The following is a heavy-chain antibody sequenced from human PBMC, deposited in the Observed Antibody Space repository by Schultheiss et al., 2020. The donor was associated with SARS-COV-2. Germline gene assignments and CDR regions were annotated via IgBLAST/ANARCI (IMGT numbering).Heavy chain of an antibody. Sequence: GGSLRLSCAASGFTFSSYWMSWVRQAPGKGLEWVANIKQDGSEKYYVDSVKGRFTISRENAKNSLYLQMNSLRAGDTAVYYCARATSRLGSSSIYYYAMDVWGQGTTVTVSS. CDR1: GFTFSSYW. J-gene: IGHJ6*02. V-gene: IGHV3-7*01. D-gene: IGHD6-13*01. CDR2: IKQDGSEK. CDR3: ARATSRLGSSSIYYYAMDV.